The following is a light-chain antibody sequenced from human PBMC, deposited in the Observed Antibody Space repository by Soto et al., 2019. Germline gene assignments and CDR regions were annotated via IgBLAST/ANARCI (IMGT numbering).Light chain of an antibody. J-gene: IGKJ3*01. V-gene: IGKV3-20*01. Sequence: EVVLTQSPGTLSLSPGERATPSSRASQRVSSSYLAWYQQKPGQAPRIIIYGASSRATGIPDRFSGSGSGTDFTLTISRLQPEDFAVYYCQQYGSSRFTFGPGTKVDIK. CDR3: QQYGSSRFT. CDR2: GAS. CDR1: QRVSSSY.